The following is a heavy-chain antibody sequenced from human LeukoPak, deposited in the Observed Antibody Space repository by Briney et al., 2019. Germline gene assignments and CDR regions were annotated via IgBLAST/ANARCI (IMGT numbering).Heavy chain of an antibody. J-gene: IGHJ6*02. V-gene: IGHV3-23*01. D-gene: IGHD3-10*01. CDR2: ISGIGGST. Sequence: GGSLRLSCGTSGFTFRSYAMSWVRQAPGKGLDWVSGISGIGGSTYYAVSVKGRFTVSRDNSKNTLYLQMNSLRVEDTAVYYCAKDSTDLLWFGELSIGGMDVWGQGTTVTVSS. CDR3: AKDSTDLLWFGELSIGGMDV. CDR1: GFTFRSYA.